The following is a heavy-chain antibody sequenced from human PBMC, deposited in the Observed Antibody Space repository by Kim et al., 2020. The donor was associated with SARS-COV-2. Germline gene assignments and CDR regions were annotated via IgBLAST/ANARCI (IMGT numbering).Heavy chain of an antibody. D-gene: IGHD3-22*01. CDR3: ARAGHYDSNGYLRDFDY. Sequence: SVKGRFTISRDNAQNSVFRQMNSLRADDTAVYYCARAGHYDSNGYLRDFDYWGQGTLVTVSS. J-gene: IGHJ4*02. V-gene: IGHV3-11*06.